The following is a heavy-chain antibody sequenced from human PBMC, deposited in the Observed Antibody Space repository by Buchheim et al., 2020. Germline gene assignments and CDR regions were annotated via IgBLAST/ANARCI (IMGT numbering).Heavy chain of an antibody. CDR3: AREPVAVTATLNWFDP. J-gene: IGHJ5*02. CDR1: GGSFSGYY. D-gene: IGHD2-21*02. V-gene: IGHV4-34*01. Sequence: QVQLQQWGAGLLKPSETLSLTCAVSGGSFSGYYYNWIRQPPGKGLEWIGSLNHRGTTYYNPSLKNRVTISADVSKKNMSLGLRSVTAADTAVYYCAREPVAVTATLNWFDPWGQGTL. CDR2: LNHRGTT.